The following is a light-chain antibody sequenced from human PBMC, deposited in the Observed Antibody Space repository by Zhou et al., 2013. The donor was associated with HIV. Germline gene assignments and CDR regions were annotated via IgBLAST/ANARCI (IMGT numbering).Light chain of an antibody. CDR1: QSITNN. J-gene: IGKJ1*01. Sequence: EIVMTQSPATLSVSPGERATLSCRASQSITNNLAWYQQKSGQAPRLLIYGASIRATGIPARFIGGGSGTDFTLTIKSLEPEDFAVYYCQNYRNSMWTFGQGTKV. V-gene: IGKV3-15*01. CDR3: QNYRNSMWT. CDR2: GAS.